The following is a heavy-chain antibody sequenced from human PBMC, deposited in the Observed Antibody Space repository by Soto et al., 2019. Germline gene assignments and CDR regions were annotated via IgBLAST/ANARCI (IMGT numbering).Heavy chain of an antibody. J-gene: IGHJ4*02. CDR3: ARQAGPFDY. Sequence: PSETLSLTCTVSGGAIVSSSYYFCWIRQPPGKGLELIGSIYYSGSTYYNPSLKSRVTISVDTSKNQFSLKLSSVTAADTAVYYCARQAGPFDYWGQGTLVTVSS. CDR1: GGAIVSSSYY. V-gene: IGHV4-39*01. CDR2: IYYSGST.